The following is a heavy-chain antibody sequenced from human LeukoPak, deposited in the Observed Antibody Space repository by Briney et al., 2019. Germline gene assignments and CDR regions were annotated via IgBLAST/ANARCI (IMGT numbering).Heavy chain of an antibody. V-gene: IGHV3-23*01. J-gene: IGHJ4*02. CDR3: AKEVEQLGAFDS. CDR2: VSGSGGTT. D-gene: IGHD6-13*01. Sequence: GGSLRLSCAASGFTFSNYAMTWVRQGPGKGLEWVSTVSGSGGTTYYEDSVKGRFTISRDNSRNTLYLQMNRLRAEDTAVYYCAKEVEQLGAFDSWGQGTLVTVPS. CDR1: GFTFSNYA.